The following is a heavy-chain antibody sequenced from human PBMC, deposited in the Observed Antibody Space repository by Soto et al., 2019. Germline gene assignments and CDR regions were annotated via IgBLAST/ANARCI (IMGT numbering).Heavy chain of an antibody. Sequence: GGSLRLSCAASGFTFSSYAMHWVRQAPGKGLEWVAVISYDGSNKYYADSVKGRFTISRDNSKNTLYLQMNSLRAEDTAVYYCAREAGIGGYYYGMDVWGQGTTVTVSS. CDR3: AREAGIGGYYYGMDV. V-gene: IGHV3-30-3*01. CDR2: ISYDGSNK. J-gene: IGHJ6*02. CDR1: GFTFSSYA. D-gene: IGHD6-13*01.